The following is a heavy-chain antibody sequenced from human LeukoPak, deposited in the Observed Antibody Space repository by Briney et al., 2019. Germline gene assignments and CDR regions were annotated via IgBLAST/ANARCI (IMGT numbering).Heavy chain of an antibody. D-gene: IGHD3-10*01. Sequence: SETLSLTCAVYGGSSGSYYWNWIRQSPVYGLEWIGEITFGGNTKYNPSLESRLIISFDTSKKQVSLKLSSVTAADTAVYYCARSAPRFLLKEVRTVPRPYSMDVWGKGTTVTVSS. J-gene: IGHJ6*03. CDR3: ARSAPRFLLKEVRTVPRPYSMDV. CDR2: ITFGGNT. V-gene: IGHV4-34*01. CDR1: GGSSGSYY.